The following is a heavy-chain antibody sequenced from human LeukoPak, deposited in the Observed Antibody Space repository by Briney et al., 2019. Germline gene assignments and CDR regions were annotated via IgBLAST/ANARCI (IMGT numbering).Heavy chain of an antibody. V-gene: IGHV4-59*13. CDR3: ARAGYGDYLIDAFDI. J-gene: IGHJ3*02. CDR2: IYYSGST. Sequence: PSETLSLTCTVSGGSISSYYWSWIRQPPGKGLEWIGYIYYSGSTNYNPSLKSRVTISVDTSKNQFSLKLSSVTAADTAVYYCARAGYGDYLIDAFDIWGQGTMVTVSS. D-gene: IGHD4-17*01. CDR1: GGSISSYY.